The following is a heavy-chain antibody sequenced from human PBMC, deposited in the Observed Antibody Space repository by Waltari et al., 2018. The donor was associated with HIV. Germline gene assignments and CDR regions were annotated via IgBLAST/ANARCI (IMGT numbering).Heavy chain of an antibody. Sequence: EVTLVESGGGVVEPGQALRLSCKGSGFIFEDYAFNWVRKASGKGREWVGFMRKKTFGERTQHGASVRGRFSDSRDDSRSVADVVMENLLLEDTATYYFTREDFPNLKTQMVHLDAWGQGTLVMVSS. CDR2: MRKKTFGERT. J-gene: IGHJ5*02. CDR3: TREDFPNLKTQMVHLDA. V-gene: IGHV3-49*04. D-gene: IGHD1-1*01. CDR1: GFIFEDYA.